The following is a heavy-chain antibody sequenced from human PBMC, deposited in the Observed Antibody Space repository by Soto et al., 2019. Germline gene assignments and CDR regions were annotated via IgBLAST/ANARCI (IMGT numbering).Heavy chain of an antibody. CDR2: IKPDESEK. Sequence: PGGSLRLSCTASGFTFSDSWMTWVRQAPGKGLEWVARIKPDESEKKYADSVKGRFSISRDNAKNPLYLQMNSLRAEDTAVYYCAKDLCTYSSGSCYFDYWGQGTLVTVSS. V-gene: IGHV3-7*03. CDR1: GFTFSDSW. CDR3: AKDLCTYSSGSCYFDY. D-gene: IGHD6-19*01. J-gene: IGHJ4*02.